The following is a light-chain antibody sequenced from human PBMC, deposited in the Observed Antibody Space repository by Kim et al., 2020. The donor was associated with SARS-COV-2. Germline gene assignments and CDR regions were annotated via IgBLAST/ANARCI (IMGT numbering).Light chain of an antibody. V-gene: IGLV2-11*01. J-gene: IGLJ3*02. CDR1: SSKVGGYNY. CDR2: DVN. Sequence: GQSFTISCTGTSSKVGGYNYVSWYQQHPGKAPKLMIYDVNKWPSGVPDRFSGSKSGNTASLTISGLQAEDEADYYCCSYAGSYTWVFGGGTQLTVL. CDR3: CSYAGSYTWV.